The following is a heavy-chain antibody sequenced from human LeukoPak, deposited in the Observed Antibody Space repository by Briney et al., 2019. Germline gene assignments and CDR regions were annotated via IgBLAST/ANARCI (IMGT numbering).Heavy chain of an antibody. CDR1: GYTLTGLS. J-gene: IGHJ3*02. CDR2: FDPEDGET. Sequence: ASVKVSCKVSGYTLTGLSMHWVRQAPGKGLEWMGGFDPEDGETIYAQKFQGRVTITADESTSTAYMELSSLRSEDTAVYYCARERDTAMAHDAFDIWGQGTMVTVSS. V-gene: IGHV1-24*01. CDR3: ARERDTAMAHDAFDI. D-gene: IGHD5-18*01.